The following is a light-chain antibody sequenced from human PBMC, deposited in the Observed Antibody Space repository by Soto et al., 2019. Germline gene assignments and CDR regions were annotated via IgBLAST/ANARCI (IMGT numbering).Light chain of an antibody. CDR1: YSDIGAYKY. Sequence: QSALTQPPSASGSPGQSVTIPCTGTYSDIGAYKYVSWYQQEPGKAPKLMIYEVSNRPSGVSNRFSGSKSGNTASLTISGLQAEDEADYYCSSYTSSSTLVFGGGTKLTVL. CDR3: SSYTSSSTLV. J-gene: IGLJ3*02. V-gene: IGLV2-14*01. CDR2: EVS.